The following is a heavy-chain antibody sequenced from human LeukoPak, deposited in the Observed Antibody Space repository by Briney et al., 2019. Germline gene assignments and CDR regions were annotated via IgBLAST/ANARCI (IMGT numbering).Heavy chain of an antibody. CDR1: GGSISSSSYD. J-gene: IGHJ4*02. D-gene: IGHD6-13*01. CDR2: IYYSGST. V-gene: IGHV4-39*01. Sequence: SETLSLTCTVSGGSISSSSYDWGWIRQPPGKGLEWIGSIYYSGSTYYNPSLKSRVTISVDTSKDQLSLKLSSVTAADTAVYYCASARTSSRSWFTFDYWGQGILVTVPP. CDR3: ASARTSSRSWFTFDY.